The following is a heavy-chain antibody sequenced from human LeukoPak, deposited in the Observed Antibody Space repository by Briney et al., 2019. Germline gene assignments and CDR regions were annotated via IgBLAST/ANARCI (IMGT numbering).Heavy chain of an antibody. CDR2: ISASGVMT. CDR1: GFTFTDYA. J-gene: IGHJ4*02. D-gene: IGHD1-26*01. CDR3: AKDRSIGTYYTFDH. V-gene: IGHV3-23*01. Sequence: GGSLRLSCAASGFTFTDYAMTWVRQAPGKGLEWVSSISASGVMTYYADSVKSRFTVSRDNSKNSLYLQMNSLTAADTAVYYCAKDRSIGTYYTFDHWGQGTLVTVSS.